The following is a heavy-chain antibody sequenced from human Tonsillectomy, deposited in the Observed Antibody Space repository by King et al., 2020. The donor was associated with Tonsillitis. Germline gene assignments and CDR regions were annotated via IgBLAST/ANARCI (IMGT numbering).Heavy chain of an antibody. J-gene: IGHJ4*02. CDR2: INHSGST. CDR1: GGSFSGYY. CDR3: ARNPTLYCSGGSCYNGYVDY. D-gene: IGHD2-15*01. Sequence: VQLPQWGAGLLKPSETLSLTCAVYGGSFSGYYWSWIRQPPGKGLEWIGEINHSGSTNYNPSLKSRVTISVDTSKNQFSLKLSSVTAADTAVYYCARNPTLYCSGGSCYNGYVDYWGQGTLVTVSS. V-gene: IGHV4-34*01.